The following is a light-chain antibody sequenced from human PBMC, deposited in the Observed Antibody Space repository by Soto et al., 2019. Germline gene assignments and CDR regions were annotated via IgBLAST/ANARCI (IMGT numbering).Light chain of an antibody. V-gene: IGKV1-9*01. CDR2: AAS. Sequence: DIQLTQSPSFLSASAGDRVTITCRASQGISSFLACYQQKPGRAPKLLIYAASTLQSGVPSRFSGSGSGTEFTLTITSLQPEDFATYYCQQLNFFPITFGQGTRLEI. CDR3: QQLNFFPIT. CDR1: QGISSF. J-gene: IGKJ5*01.